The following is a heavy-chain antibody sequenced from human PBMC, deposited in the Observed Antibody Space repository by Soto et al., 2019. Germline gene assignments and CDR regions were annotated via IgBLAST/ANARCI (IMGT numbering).Heavy chain of an antibody. V-gene: IGHV4-39*01. CDR1: GGSISSTTYY. CDR3: ATDLYYYETTGFYFFLPLDY. Sequence: SETLSLSCAVSGGSISSTTYYWGWIRQPPGKGLEWIGTISYSGATYYNPSLKSRVTISVDTSNNQLFLKLTSVTAADTAVYYCATDLYYYETTGFYFFLPLDYWGQGALVTVSS. CDR2: ISYSGAT. J-gene: IGHJ4*02. D-gene: IGHD3-22*01.